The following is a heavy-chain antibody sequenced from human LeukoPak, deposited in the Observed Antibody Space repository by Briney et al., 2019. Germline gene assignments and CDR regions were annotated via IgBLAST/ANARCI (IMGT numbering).Heavy chain of an antibody. CDR1: GGSFSGYY. Sequence: SETLFLACAVYGGSFSGYYWTWIRQAPGKGLEWIGEINPSGRISYNPSLKSRLTISVDASKNQFSLNLRSLTAADTAVYYCARGRQEVSMIVVVMTAVCYYLDVWGKGTTVTVS. CDR2: INPSGRI. CDR3: ARGRQEVSMIVVVMTAVCYYLDV. D-gene: IGHD3-22*01. V-gene: IGHV4-34*01. J-gene: IGHJ6*03.